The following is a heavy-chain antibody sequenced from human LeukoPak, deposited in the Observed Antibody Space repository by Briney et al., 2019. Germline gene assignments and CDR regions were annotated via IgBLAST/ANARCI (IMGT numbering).Heavy chain of an antibody. D-gene: IGHD3-10*01. CDR3: ARDEMVRGVIIAPIDAFNI. V-gene: IGHV3-30*04. J-gene: IGHJ3*02. Sequence: PGGSLRLSCAASGFTFNTYTIYWVRQAPGKGLEWVTLMSYDGTDKYYANSVKGRFTISRDSSKNTLDLQMNSLRAEDTAVYYCARDEMVRGVIIAPIDAFNIWGQGTMVTVSS. CDR2: MSYDGTDK. CDR1: GFTFNTYT.